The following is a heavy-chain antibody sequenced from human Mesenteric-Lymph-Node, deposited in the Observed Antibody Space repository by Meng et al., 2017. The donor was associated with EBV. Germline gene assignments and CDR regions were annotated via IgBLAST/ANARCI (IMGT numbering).Heavy chain of an antibody. CDR3: ASGGVRDTSPPY. CDR1: VASISNSNW. Sequence: QVQFQQSGQGLVKPSGTRSLTCAFSVASISNSNWWSWVRQPQGKGLEWIGEIYYTGRTNYNPSLKSRVSMSVDKSKNEFFLEVNSVTAADTAVYYCASGGVRDTSPPYWGQGALVTVSS. CDR2: IYYTGRT. V-gene: IGHV4-4*02. J-gene: IGHJ1*01. D-gene: IGHD3-16*01.